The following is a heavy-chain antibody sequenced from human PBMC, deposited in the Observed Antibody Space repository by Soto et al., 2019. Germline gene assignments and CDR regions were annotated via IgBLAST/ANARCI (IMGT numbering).Heavy chain of an antibody. J-gene: IGHJ4*02. D-gene: IGHD1-1*01. CDR2: IHPGGGSS. CDR3: ARQGRDGYNFGGGLDY. V-gene: IGHV1-46*01. CDR1: GYRFTTYD. Sequence: QVQLVQSGAEVKKPGASVKVSCKASGYRFTTYDIHWVRQAPGQGPEWMGIIHPGGGSSSNADRFEGRITMTRDTSTATVYMELSSLTSEDTAVYYCARQGRDGYNFGGGLDYWGQGTQVTVPS.